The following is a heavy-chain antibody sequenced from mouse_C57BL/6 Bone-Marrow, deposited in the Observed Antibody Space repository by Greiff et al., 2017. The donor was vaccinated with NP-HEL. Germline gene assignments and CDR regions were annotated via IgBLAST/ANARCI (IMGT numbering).Heavy chain of an antibody. CDR2: INPSSGYT. V-gene: IGHV1-4*01. J-gene: IGHJ1*03. CDR1: GYTFTSYT. D-gene: IGHD1-1*01. CDR3: AKGSGSSSLFDV. Sequence: QVQLKQSGAELARPGASVKMSCKASGYTFTSYTMHWVKQRPGQGLEWIGYINPSSGYTKYNQKFKDKATLTADKYSSTAYMQLSSLTSEDSAVYYCAKGSGSSSLFDVWGTGTTVTVSS.